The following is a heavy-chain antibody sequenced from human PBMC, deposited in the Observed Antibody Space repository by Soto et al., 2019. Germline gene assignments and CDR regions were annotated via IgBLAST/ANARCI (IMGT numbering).Heavy chain of an antibody. V-gene: IGHV3-30-3*01. CDR3: ASTIPLAVAGTPPDY. CDR1: GFTFSSYA. J-gene: IGHJ4*02. CDR2: ISYDGSNK. D-gene: IGHD6-19*01. Sequence: QVQLVESGGGVVQPGRSLRLSCAASGFTFSSYAMHWVRQAPGKGLEWVAVISYDGSNKYYADSVKGRFTISRDNSKNTLYLRMNSLRAEDTAVYYCASTIPLAVAGTPPDYWGQGTLVTVSS.